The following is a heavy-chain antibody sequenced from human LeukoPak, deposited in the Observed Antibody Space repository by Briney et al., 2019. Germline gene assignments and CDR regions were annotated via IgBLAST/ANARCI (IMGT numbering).Heavy chain of an antibody. V-gene: IGHV4-59*01. Sequence: SGTLSLTCTVSGGSISSYYWSWIRQPPGKGLEWIWYIYYSGSTNYNPSLKSRVTISVDTSKNQFSLKLSSVTAADTAVYYCARGLQQLVDYYYYYMDVWGKGTTVTVSS. CDR2: IYYSGST. D-gene: IGHD6-6*01. CDR3: ARGLQQLVDYYYYYMDV. CDR1: GGSISSYY. J-gene: IGHJ6*03.